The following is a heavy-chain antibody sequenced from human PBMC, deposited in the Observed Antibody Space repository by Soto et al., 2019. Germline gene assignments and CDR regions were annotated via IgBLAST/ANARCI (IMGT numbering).Heavy chain of an antibody. V-gene: IGHV4-39*01. Sequence: ETLSLTCTVAGGSIFTSSYYWGWIRQPPGKGLEGIGSIYYSGTTYYNPSRRSRVTISVDTSKNQFSLKLRSVTAADTAVYSCARRQDTSMVTYYFDYWGQGTLVTVSS. J-gene: IGHJ4*02. CDR1: GGSIFTSSYY. D-gene: IGHD5-18*01. CDR3: ARRQDTSMVTYYFDY. CDR2: IYYSGTT.